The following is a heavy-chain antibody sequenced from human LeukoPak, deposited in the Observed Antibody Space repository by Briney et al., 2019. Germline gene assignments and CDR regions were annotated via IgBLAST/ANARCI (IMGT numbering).Heavy chain of an antibody. CDR1: GGSITPYY. J-gene: IGHJ4*02. Sequence: SETLSLTCTVSGGSITPYYWSWIRQPPGNGLEWIGYINYRGSTNYNPSLKGRVTISVATPKNQFSLQLSSVTAADTALYYCTRQLANYFDYWGQGALVTVSS. CDR3: TRQLANYFDY. CDR2: INYRGST. V-gene: IGHV4-59*08.